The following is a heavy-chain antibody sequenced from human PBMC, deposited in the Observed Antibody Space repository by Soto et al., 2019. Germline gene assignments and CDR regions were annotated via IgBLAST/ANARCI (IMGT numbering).Heavy chain of an antibody. D-gene: IGHD2-15*01. CDR3: ARDAGYCNSVSCYPYNMDV. J-gene: IGHJ6*02. V-gene: IGHV4-30-4*01. Sequence: SETLSLTCTVSGESISSGDHYWSWVRQSPGEGLEWIGFIYYSGNTYYNPSLKSRVSMSVDKSNNQFSLKLNSVTAADTAVYYCARDAGYCNSVSCYPYNMDVWGQGTTVTVSS. CDR1: GESISSGDHY. CDR2: IYYSGNT.